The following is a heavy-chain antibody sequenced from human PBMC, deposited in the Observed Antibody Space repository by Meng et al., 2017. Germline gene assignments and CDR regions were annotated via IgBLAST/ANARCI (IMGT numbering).Heavy chain of an antibody. Sequence: SVKVSCKASGGTFSSYTISWVRQAPGQGLEWMGRIIPILGIANYAQKFQGRVTITADKSTSTSYMELSSLRSEDTAMYYCAITVAAPITLYFDYWGQGTLVTVSS. D-gene: IGHD6-19*01. V-gene: IGHV1-69*02. CDR2: IIPILGIA. CDR3: AITVAAPITLYFDY. CDR1: GGTFSSYT. J-gene: IGHJ4*02.